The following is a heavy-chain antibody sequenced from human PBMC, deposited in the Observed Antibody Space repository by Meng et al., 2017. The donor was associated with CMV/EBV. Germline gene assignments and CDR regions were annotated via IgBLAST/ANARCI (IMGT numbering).Heavy chain of an antibody. CDR2: NNHSGST. J-gene: IGHJ4*02. D-gene: IGHD6-19*01. Sequence: AGSLYLSCVVYGGFFSGYYWSWSRQPPGKGLEWVGKNNHSGSTNCNPTPKSRVTIPVDTSKNQLSLKLSAVTAADTAGYCCEGGAGSDYWGQGTLVTVSS. CDR1: GGFFSGYY. V-gene: IGHV4-34*01. CDR3: EGGAGSDY.